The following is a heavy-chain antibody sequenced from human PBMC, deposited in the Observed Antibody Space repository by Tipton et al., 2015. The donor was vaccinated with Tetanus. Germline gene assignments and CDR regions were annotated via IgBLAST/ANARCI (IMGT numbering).Heavy chain of an antibody. D-gene: IGHD2/OR15-2a*01. CDR2: IYPGDSDT. J-gene: IGHJ5*02. Sequence: QLVQSGAELRKPGESLKISCKGSGYSFNNFWIGWVRQKPGKGLEWMGIIYPGDSDTRYSPSFQGHVTISADRSNSTAHLQWSSLKASDTAMYYCARHRAGTFASWFDPWGQGTLVTVSS. CDR3: ARHRAGTFASWFDP. V-gene: IGHV5-51*01. CDR1: GYSFNNFW.